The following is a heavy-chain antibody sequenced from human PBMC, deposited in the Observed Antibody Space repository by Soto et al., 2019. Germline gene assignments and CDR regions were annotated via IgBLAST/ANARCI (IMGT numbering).Heavy chain of an antibody. CDR1: GYTFTSYG. Sequence: ASVKVSCKASGYTFTSYGISWVRQAPGQGLEWMGWISAYNGNTNYAQKLQGRVTMTTDTSTSAAYMELRSLRSDDTAVYYCAREAHTAMVTFSDYWGQGTLVTVSS. J-gene: IGHJ4*02. CDR2: ISAYNGNT. CDR3: AREAHTAMVTFSDY. V-gene: IGHV1-18*04. D-gene: IGHD5-18*01.